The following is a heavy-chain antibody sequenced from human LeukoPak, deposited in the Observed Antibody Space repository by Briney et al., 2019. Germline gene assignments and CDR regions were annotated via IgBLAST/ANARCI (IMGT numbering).Heavy chain of an antibody. V-gene: IGHV5-51*01. CDR3: ARSSDSSGFYDYFDY. CDR2: IYPGDSDT. D-gene: IGHD3-22*01. Sequence: GESLKISCKASGYTFTSYWIGWVRQMPGKGLEWVAIIYPGDSDTIYSPSFQGQVTISADNSISTAYLQWSSLKASDTAMYYCARSSDSSGFYDYFDYWGQGTLVTVSS. J-gene: IGHJ4*02. CDR1: GYTFTSYW.